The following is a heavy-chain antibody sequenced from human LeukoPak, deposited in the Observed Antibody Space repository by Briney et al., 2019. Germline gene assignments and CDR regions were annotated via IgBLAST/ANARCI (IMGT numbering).Heavy chain of an antibody. D-gene: IGHD3-10*01. V-gene: IGHV3-23*01. CDR3: AREQSSKLLWFGELSDGSYYGMDV. CDR2: ISNNGGYT. CDR1: GFTFSSSA. Sequence: GGSLRLSCAASGFTFSSSAMSWVRQAPGKGLEWVSAISNNGGYTYYADSVQGRFTISRDNSKSTLCLQMNSLRAEDTAVYYCAREQSSKLLWFGELSDGSYYGMDVWGQGTTVTVSS. J-gene: IGHJ6*02.